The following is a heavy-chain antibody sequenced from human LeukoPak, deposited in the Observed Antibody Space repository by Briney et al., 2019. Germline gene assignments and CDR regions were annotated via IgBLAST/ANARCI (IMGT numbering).Heavy chain of an antibody. Sequence: GGSLRLSCAASGFTFSSYAVSWVRQAPGKGLEWVSAISGSGGSTYYADSVKGRFTISRDNSKNTLYLQMNSLRAEDTAVYYCAKASSGWYADYYYYGMDVWGQGTTVTVSS. CDR3: AKASSGWYADYYYYGMDV. D-gene: IGHD6-19*01. CDR1: GFTFSSYA. J-gene: IGHJ6*02. V-gene: IGHV3-23*01. CDR2: ISGSGGST.